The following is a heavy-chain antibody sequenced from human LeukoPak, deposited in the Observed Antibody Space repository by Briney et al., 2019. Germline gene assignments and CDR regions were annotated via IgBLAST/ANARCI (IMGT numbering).Heavy chain of an antibody. D-gene: IGHD6-13*01. CDR2: IYYSGST. J-gene: IGHJ4*02. V-gene: IGHV4-31*03. Sequence: SETLSLTCTVSGGSISSGGYYWSWIRQHPGKGLEWIGYIYYSGSTYYNPSLKSRVTVSVDTSKNQFSLKLNSVTAADTAVYYCARVISSSWLDYWGQGTLVTVSS. CDR1: GGSISSGGYY. CDR3: ARVISSSWLDY.